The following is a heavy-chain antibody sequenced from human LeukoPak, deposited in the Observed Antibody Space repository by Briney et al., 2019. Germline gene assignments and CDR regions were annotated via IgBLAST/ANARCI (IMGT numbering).Heavy chain of an antibody. J-gene: IGHJ4*02. Sequence: PGGSLRLSCRASGFTFSSYWMHWVRQVPGKGLVWVSRINSDGSDTTYADSVKGRFTISRDNAKNSLYLQMNSLRAEDTAFYYCARGGITIFGGIIYQDYWGQGILVTVSS. CDR2: INSDGSDT. CDR3: ARGGITIFGGIIYQDY. D-gene: IGHD3-3*01. CDR1: GFTFSSYW. V-gene: IGHV3-74*01.